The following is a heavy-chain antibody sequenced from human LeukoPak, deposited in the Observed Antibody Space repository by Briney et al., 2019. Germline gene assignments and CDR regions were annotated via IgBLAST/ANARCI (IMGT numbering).Heavy chain of an antibody. D-gene: IGHD3-22*01. V-gene: IGHV4-59*08. J-gene: IGHJ3*02. CDR3: ARHAYYYDRSGSYEAFDI. CDR1: GGFISSYH. CDR2: MYYSGST. Sequence: SETLSLTCTVSGGFISSYHWSWIRQPPGKGLEWIGSMYYSGSTNYKPSLKSRVTISVDTSKNQFSLKLSSVTAADTAVYYCARHAYYYDRSGSYEAFDIWGQGAMVTVSS.